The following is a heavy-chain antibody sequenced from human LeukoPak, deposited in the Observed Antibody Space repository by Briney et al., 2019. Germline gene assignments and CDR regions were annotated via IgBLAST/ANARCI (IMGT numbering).Heavy chain of an antibody. J-gene: IGHJ3*02. CDR2: IYYSGST. V-gene: IGHV4-61*08. D-gene: IGHD3-22*01. CDR3: ARRAPYYDTSAYYGMHAFDI. Sequence: SETLSLTCAVSGGSISSGGYSWSWIRQPPGKGLEWIGYIYYSGSTNYNPSLKSRVTISVDTSKNQFSLKLSSVTAADTAVYYCARRAPYYDTSAYYGMHAFDIWGQGTMVTVSS. CDR1: GGSISSGGYS.